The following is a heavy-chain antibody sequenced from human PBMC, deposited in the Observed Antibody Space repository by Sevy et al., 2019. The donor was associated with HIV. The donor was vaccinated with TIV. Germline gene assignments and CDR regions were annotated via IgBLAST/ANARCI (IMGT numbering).Heavy chain of an antibody. CDR2: ISSSGSTI. J-gene: IGHJ4*02. Sequence: GGSLRLSCAASGFTFSDYYMSWIRQAPGKGLEWVSYISSSGSTIYYADSVKGRFTISRDNAKNSLYLQMNSLRAEDTAVYYYARERGYYGSGSLGYYFDYWGQGTLVTVSS. CDR3: ARERGYYGSGSLGYYFDY. D-gene: IGHD3-10*01. V-gene: IGHV3-11*01. CDR1: GFTFSDYY.